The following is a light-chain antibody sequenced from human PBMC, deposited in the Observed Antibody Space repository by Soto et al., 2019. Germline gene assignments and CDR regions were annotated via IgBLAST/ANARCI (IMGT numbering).Light chain of an antibody. Sequence: IIMTQSPATLSVSPGERATLSCRASQSVSSNLAWYQQRPGQPPRLLIYDTSNRATGIPARFSGSGSGTEFTLTISSLQSEDFAVYYCQQYNNWPPITFGQGTRLEIK. CDR3: QQYNNWPPIT. V-gene: IGKV3D-15*01. J-gene: IGKJ5*01. CDR1: QSVSSN. CDR2: DTS.